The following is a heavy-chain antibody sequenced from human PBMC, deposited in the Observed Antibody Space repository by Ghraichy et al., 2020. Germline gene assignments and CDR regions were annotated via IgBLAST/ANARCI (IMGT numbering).Heavy chain of an antibody. V-gene: IGHV4-34*01. Sequence: SETLSLTCAVYGGSFSGYYWSWIRQPPGKGLEWIGEINHSGSTNYNPSLKSRVTISVDTSKNQFSLKLSSVTAADTAVYYCARVSPFRITMIGRKGWFDPWGQGTLVTVSS. CDR1: GGSFSGYY. CDR3: ARVSPFRITMIGRKGWFDP. CDR2: INHSGST. D-gene: IGHD3-22*01. J-gene: IGHJ5*02.